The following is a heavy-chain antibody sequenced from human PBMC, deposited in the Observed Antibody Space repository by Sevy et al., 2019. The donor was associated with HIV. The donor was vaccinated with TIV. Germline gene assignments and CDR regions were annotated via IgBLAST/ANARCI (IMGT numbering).Heavy chain of an antibody. J-gene: IGHJ4*02. CDR3: AKEESSGFY. CDR1: GFTFRSYP. Sequence: GGPLRLSCAASGFTFRSYPMSWVRQAPGKGLEWVSAISGSGGSTYYADSVRGRFTISRDNFKNTMDLQMNSLRADDTAIYYCAKEESSGFYWGQGTLVTVSS. V-gene: IGHV3-23*01. CDR2: ISGSGGST. D-gene: IGHD3-22*01.